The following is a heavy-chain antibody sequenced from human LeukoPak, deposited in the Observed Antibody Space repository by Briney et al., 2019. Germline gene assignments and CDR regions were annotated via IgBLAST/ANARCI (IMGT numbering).Heavy chain of an antibody. V-gene: IGHV3-23*01. J-gene: IGHJ4*02. CDR3: AKGGPIPSLQWLVDY. CDR2: ISGSGSST. D-gene: IGHD6-19*01. Sequence: PGGSLRLSCAASGFTFSSYAMSWVRQAPGKGLEWVSAISGSGSSTYYADSVKGRFTISRDNSKNTLYLQMNSLRAEDTAVYYCAKGGPIPSLQWLVDYWGQGTLVTVSS. CDR1: GFTFSSYA.